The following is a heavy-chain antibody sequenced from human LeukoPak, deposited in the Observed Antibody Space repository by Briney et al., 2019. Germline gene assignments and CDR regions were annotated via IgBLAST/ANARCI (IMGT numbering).Heavy chain of an antibody. D-gene: IGHD3-16*01. CDR1: GFTFSSYW. Sequence: GGSLRLSCAASGFTFSSYWMNWARQAPGKGLEWVASINHNGNVNYYVDSVKGRFTISRDNAKDSLYLQMSNLRAEDTAVYFCARGGGLGVWGQGATVTVSS. CDR3: ARGGGLGV. J-gene: IGHJ6*02. CDR2: INHNGNVN. V-gene: IGHV3-7*03.